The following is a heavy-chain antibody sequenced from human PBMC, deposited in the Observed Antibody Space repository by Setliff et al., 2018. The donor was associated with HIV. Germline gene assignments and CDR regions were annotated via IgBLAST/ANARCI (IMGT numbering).Heavy chain of an antibody. CDR2: VYSNGNT. CDR1: GGSISGHY. V-gene: IGHV4-59*11. D-gene: IGHD1-7*01. CDR3: ARHRGMPGTTWYNHYMDV. J-gene: IGHJ6*03. Sequence: PSETLSLTCTVSGGSISGHYWSWIRQTPGKGLEWIGYVYSNGNTDYNPSLKSRVTISVDTSKNRFSLKLPSVTAADTAVYYCARHRGMPGTTWYNHYMDVWGTGATVTVSS.